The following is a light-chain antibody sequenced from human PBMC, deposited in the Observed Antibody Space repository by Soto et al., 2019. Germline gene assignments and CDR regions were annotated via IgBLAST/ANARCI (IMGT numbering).Light chain of an antibody. Sequence: QSSLTQPPSASGSPGRSVTISCTGTSSDVGGYNYVSWYQQHPGKAPKLMIYEVSKRPSGVPDRFSGSKSGNTASLTVSGLQAEDEADYYCNSYVGNNNFVFGTGTKVTVL. CDR1: SSDVGGYNY. CDR2: EVS. V-gene: IGLV2-8*01. J-gene: IGLJ1*01. CDR3: NSYVGNNNFV.